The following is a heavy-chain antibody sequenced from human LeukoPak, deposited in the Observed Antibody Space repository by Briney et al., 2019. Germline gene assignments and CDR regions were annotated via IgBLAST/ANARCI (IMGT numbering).Heavy chain of an antibody. CDR2: IFPRDSDA. CDR1: GYSFTSYW. Sequence: GESLKISCKGSGYSFTSYWIAWVRQMPGKGLEWMGIIFPRDSDARYSPSFQGQVTISADKSINTAYLQWSSLKASDTAVYYCARQLGYYDHWGQGTLVTVSS. V-gene: IGHV5-51*01. CDR3: ARQLGYYDH. D-gene: IGHD3-16*01. J-gene: IGHJ4*02.